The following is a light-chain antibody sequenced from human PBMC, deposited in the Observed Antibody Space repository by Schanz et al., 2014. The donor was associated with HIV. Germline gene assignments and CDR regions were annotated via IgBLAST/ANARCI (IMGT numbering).Light chain of an antibody. J-gene: IGKJ2*02. V-gene: IGKV3D-20*02. Sequence: EIVLTQSPGTLSLSPGERATLSCRASQSVSSNYLAWYQQKPGQAPRLLIYGASSRATGIPDRFSGSGSGTDFTLTISRLEPEDFAVYYCQQRSNWPRSTFGQGTKLE. CDR2: GAS. CDR3: QQRSNWPRST. CDR1: QSVSSNY.